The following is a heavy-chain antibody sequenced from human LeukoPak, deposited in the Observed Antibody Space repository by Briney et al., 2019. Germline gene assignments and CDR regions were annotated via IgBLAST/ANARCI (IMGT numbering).Heavy chain of an antibody. CDR3: ARDSTVTTGMEDYFDY. CDR2: IIPIFGTA. J-gene: IGHJ4*02. V-gene: IGHV1-69*05. D-gene: IGHD4-17*01. Sequence: SVKVSCKASGGTFSSYAISWVRQAPGQGLEWMGRIIPIFGTANYAQKFQGRVTITTDEFTSTAYMELSSLRSEDTAVYYCARDSTVTTGMEDYFDYWGQGTLVTVSS. CDR1: GGTFSSYA.